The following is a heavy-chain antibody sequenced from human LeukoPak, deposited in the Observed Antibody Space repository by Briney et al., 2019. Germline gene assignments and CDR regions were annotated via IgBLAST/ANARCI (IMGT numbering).Heavy chain of an antibody. CDR2: INWNGGST. CDR1: GFTFDDYG. Sequence: GGSLRLSCAASGFTFDDYGMSWVRQAPGKGLEWVSGINWNGGSTGYADSVKGRFTISRDNAKNSLYLQMNSLRAEDTALYYCARVAYVGRYYYGSGSYFDYWGQGTLVTVSP. D-gene: IGHD3-10*01. J-gene: IGHJ4*02. V-gene: IGHV3-20*04. CDR3: ARVAYVGRYYYGSGSYFDY.